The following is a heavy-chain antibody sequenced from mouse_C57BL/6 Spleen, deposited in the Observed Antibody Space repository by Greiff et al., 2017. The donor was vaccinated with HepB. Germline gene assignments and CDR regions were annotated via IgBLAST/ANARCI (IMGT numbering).Heavy chain of an antibody. Sequence: VQLQQSGAELVRPGASVKLSCKASGYTFTDYDINWVKQRPGQGLEWIARICPGSGNTYYNKKVKGKATLTAEKSSSTAYMQLSSLTSEDTAVYFCARREAIATVVGNYAMDYWGQGTSVTVSS. J-gene: IGHJ4*01. CDR3: ARREAIATVVGNYAMDY. CDR2: ICPGSGNT. V-gene: IGHV1-76*01. CDR1: GYTFTDYD. D-gene: IGHD1-1*01.